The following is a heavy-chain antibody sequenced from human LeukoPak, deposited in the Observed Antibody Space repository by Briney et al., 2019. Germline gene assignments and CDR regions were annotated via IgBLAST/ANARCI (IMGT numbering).Heavy chain of an antibody. CDR1: GGSFSGYY. J-gene: IGHJ5*02. CDR3: AKGRWFGL. CDR2: INHSGST. Sequence: SETLSLTCSVYGGSFSGYYWRGIRQPPGKGLEWIGEINHSGSTNYNPSLKSRVTISVDTSKNQFSLKLSSVPAADTAGYYSAKGRWFGLLGQGTLVTVSS. V-gene: IGHV4-34*01.